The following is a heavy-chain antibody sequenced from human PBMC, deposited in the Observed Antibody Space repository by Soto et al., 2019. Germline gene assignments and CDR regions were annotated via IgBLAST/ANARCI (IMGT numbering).Heavy chain of an antibody. D-gene: IGHD4-17*01. V-gene: IGHV3-53*01. CDR1: GFTVSSNY. CDR3: AGGTMVTTAFDY. Sequence: GGSLRLSCAASGFTVSSNYMTWVRQAPGKGLEWVSIIYGNYNTHYADSVKGRFSTSRDNSKNTVYLQMSSLRAEDTAVYYCAGGTMVTTAFDYWGQGTLVTVSS. J-gene: IGHJ4*02. CDR2: IYGNYNT.